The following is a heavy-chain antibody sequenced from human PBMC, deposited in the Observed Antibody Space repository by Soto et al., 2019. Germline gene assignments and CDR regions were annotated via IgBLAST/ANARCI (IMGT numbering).Heavy chain of an antibody. D-gene: IGHD5-18*01. CDR1: GGSISSYY. J-gene: IGHJ5*02. CDR3: ARHTYTASNWFER. CDR2: IYYSGIT. Sequence: QVQLQESGPGLVEPSEPLSLTCTVSGGSISSYYWSWIRQPPRKGLEWIRYIYYSGITNYDPCLTGRVTMLVVTCKNQCYLELSSGPVADTAVYYCARHTYTASNWFERVGQGPQVTVSS. V-gene: IGHV4-59*08.